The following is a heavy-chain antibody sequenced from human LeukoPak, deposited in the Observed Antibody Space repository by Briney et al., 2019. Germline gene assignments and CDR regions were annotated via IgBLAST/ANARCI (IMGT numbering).Heavy chain of an antibody. J-gene: IGHJ6*02. CDR3: ARYCSSTSCYPDYYYGMDV. CDR1: GFTFSSYS. V-gene: IGHV3-21*01. Sequence: PGGSLRLSCAASGFTFSSYSMNWVRQAPGKGLERVSSISSSSCYIYYADSVKGRFTISRDNAKNSLYLQMNSLRAEDTAVYYCARYCSSTSCYPDYYYGMDVWGQGTTVTVSS. CDR2: ISSSSCYI. D-gene: IGHD2-2*01.